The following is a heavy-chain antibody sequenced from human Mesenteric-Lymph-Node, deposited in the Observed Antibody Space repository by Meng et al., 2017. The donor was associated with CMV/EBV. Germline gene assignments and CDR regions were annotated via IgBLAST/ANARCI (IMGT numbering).Heavy chain of an antibody. D-gene: IGHD3-10*01. CDR2: IIPIFGTA. CDR1: GGTFSSYA. CDR3: ARVKEGAYYYGSGRRLNWFDP. J-gene: IGHJ5*02. V-gene: IGHV1-69*05. Sequence: SVKVSCKASGGTFSSYAISWVRQAPGQGLEWMGGIIPIFGTANYAQKVQGRVTITTDESTSTAYMELSSLRSEDTAVYYCARVKEGAYYYGSGRRLNWFDPWGQGTLVTVSS.